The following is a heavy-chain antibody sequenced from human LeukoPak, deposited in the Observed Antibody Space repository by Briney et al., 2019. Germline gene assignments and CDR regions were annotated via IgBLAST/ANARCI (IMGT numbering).Heavy chain of an antibody. CDR3: AKDTYGSGSYYYFDY. J-gene: IGHJ4*02. CDR2: ISYDGSNK. D-gene: IGHD3-10*01. CDR1: GFTFSSYG. Sequence: GRPLRLSCAASGFTFSSYGMHWVRQAPGKGLEWVAVISYDGSNKYYADSVKGRFTISRDNSKNTLYLQMNSLRAEDTAVYYCAKDTYGSGSYYYFDYWGQGTLVTVSS. V-gene: IGHV3-30*18.